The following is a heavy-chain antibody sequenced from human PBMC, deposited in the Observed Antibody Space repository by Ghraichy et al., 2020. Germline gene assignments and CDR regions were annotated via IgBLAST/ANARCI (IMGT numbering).Heavy chain of an antibody. V-gene: IGHV1-69*13. CDR2: IIPIFGTA. CDR3: ARPESGGSSGYYLFDY. CDR1: GGTFSSYA. Sequence: SVKVSCKASGGTFSSYAISWVRQAPGQGLEWMGGIIPIFGTANYAQKFQGRVTITADESTSTAYMELSSLRSEDTAVYYCARPESGGSSGYYLFDYWGQGTLVTVSS. D-gene: IGHD3-22*01. J-gene: IGHJ4*02.